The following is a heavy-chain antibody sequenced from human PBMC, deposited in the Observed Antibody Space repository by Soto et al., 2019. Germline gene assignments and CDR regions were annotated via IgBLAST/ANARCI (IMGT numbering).Heavy chain of an antibody. CDR3: ASVGALAGLDY. Sequence: QVQLVQSGAEVKKPGSSVKVSCKASGGTFSSYTISWVRQAPGQGLEWMGRIIPILGIANYAQKFQGRVTPPAYKPTRPAYMELTSLRSEDTAVYYCASVGALAGLDYWGQGPLVTVSS. D-gene: IGHD6-19*01. V-gene: IGHV1-69*02. J-gene: IGHJ4*02. CDR1: GGTFSSYT. CDR2: IIPILGIA.